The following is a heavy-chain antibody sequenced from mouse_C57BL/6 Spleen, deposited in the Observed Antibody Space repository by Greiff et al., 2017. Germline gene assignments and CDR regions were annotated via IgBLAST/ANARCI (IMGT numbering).Heavy chain of an antibody. D-gene: IGHD1-1*01. CDR1: GYSITSGYY. Sequence: EVKLQQSGPGLVKPSQSLSLTCSVTGYSITSGYYWNWIRQFPGNKLEWMGYISYDGSNNYNPSLKNRISITRDQSKNQFFLKLNAVTAEDTGTYDCARDYGGHYWGQGTSVTVSS. CDR2: ISYDGSN. J-gene: IGHJ4*01. V-gene: IGHV3-6*01. CDR3: ARDYGGHY.